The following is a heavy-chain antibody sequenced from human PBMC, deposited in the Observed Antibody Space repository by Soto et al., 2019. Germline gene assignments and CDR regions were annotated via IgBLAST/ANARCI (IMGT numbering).Heavy chain of an antibody. Sequence: QVTLKESGPVLVKPTETLTLTCTVSGFSLSTGRMGVIWIRQPPGRALEWLAHIFSNDEKSYSTSLKSRLTISKDTSKNQVVLTMTNMDPVDTATYYCARRRMGATRTPDSWGQGTLVTVSS. CDR3: ARRRMGATRTPDS. CDR2: IFSNDEK. J-gene: IGHJ4*02. V-gene: IGHV2-26*01. CDR1: GFSLSTGRMG. D-gene: IGHD1-26*01.